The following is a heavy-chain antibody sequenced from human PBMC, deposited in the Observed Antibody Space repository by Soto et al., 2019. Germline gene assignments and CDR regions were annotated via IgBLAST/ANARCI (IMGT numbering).Heavy chain of an antibody. CDR1: GGSISSSNW. J-gene: IGHJ6*02. V-gene: IGHV4-4*02. CDR3: ARYPGYSTYEAVSHYDMDV. CDR2: IYHSGST. Sequence: SETLSLTCAVSGGSISSSNWWSWVRQPPGKGLEWIGEIYHSGSTNYNPTLKSRVTISVDKTKNQFSLKLRSVTAADTAVYYCARYPGYSTYEAVSHYDMDVWGQGTTVTVCS. D-gene: IGHD2-21*01.